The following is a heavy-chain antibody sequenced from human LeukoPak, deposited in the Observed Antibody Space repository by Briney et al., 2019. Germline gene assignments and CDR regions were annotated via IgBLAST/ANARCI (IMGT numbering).Heavy chain of an antibody. Sequence: PSETLSLTCGVFGVSINDYYWGWIRQSPGKGLEWIGSIYYIGITYYKAALKSRVSISVDTSKNQFSLRLNSVTAADTAVYYCARLLQYSSSSRFFQHWGLGTLVTVS. CDR2: IYYIGIT. CDR3: ARLLQYSSSSRFFQH. CDR1: GVSINDYY. V-gene: IGHV4-39*01. D-gene: IGHD6-6*01. J-gene: IGHJ1*01.